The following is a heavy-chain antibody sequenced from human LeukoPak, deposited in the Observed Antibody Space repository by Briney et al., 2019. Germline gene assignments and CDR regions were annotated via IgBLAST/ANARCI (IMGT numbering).Heavy chain of an antibody. CDR2: INHSGST. D-gene: IGHD3-3*01. J-gene: IGHJ3*02. V-gene: IGHV4-34*01. CDR3: ARGPRYDFWSGYYTPTDAFDI. Sequence: SETLSLTCAVYGGSFSGYYWSWIRQPPGKGLEWIGEINHSGSTNYNPSLKSRATISVDTSKNQFSLKLSSVTAADTAVYYCARGPRYDFWSGYYTPTDAFDIWGQGTMVTVSS. CDR1: GGSFSGYY.